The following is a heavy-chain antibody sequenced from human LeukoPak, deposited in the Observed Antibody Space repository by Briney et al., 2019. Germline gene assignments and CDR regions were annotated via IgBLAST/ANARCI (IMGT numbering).Heavy chain of an antibody. CDR2: IYYSGST. V-gene: IGHV4-39*07. J-gene: IGHJ3*02. CDR3: ARSGYSYGADAFDI. D-gene: IGHD5-18*01. CDR1: GGSISSSSYY. Sequence: KPSETLSLTCTVSGGSISSSSYYWGWIRQPPGKGLEWIGSIYYSGSTYYNPSLKSRFTISVDTSKNQFSLNLSSLTAADTAVYYCARSGYSYGADAFDIWGQGTMVTVSS.